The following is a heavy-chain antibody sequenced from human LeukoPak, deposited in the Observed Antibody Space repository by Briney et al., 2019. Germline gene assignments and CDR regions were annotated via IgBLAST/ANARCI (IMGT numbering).Heavy chain of an antibody. CDR2: INAGNGNT. V-gene: IGHV1-3*01. CDR3: ARVWYSSSWYDYYYYMDV. J-gene: IGHJ6*03. D-gene: IGHD6-13*01. Sequence: ASVKVSCKASGYTFTSYAMHWVRQAPGQRLEWMGWINAGNGNTKYSQKFQGRVTITRDTSASTAYMELSSLRSEDTAVYYCARVWYSSSWYDYYYYMDVWGKGTTVTVSS. CDR1: GYTFTSYA.